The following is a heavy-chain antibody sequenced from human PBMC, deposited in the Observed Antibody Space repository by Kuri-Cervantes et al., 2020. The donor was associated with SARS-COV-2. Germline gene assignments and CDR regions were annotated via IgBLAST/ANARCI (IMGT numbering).Heavy chain of an antibody. Sequence: GGSLRLSCKGSGYSFTNYWIGWVRQMPGKGLEWMGIIYPADSDTRYSPSFQGQVTISADKSISTAYLQRSSLKASDTAVYYCARPLYSNYDLVFWYFDLWGRGTLVTVSS. D-gene: IGHD4-11*01. J-gene: IGHJ2*01. CDR1: GYSFTNYW. V-gene: IGHV5-51*01. CDR3: ARPLYSNYDLVFWYFDL. CDR2: IYPADSDT.